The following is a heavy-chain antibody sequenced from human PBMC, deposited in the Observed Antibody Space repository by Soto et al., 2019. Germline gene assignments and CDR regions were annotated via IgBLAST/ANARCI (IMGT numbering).Heavy chain of an antibody. CDR1: GYTFTSYG. CDR2: ISAYNGNT. CDR3: ARYLIAVAGTSVDY. D-gene: IGHD6-19*01. V-gene: IGHV1-18*01. Sequence: SVKVSSKASGYTFTSYGISWVRQAPGQGLEWMGWISAYNGNTNYAQKLQGRVTMTTDTSTSTAYMELRSLRSDDTAVYYCARYLIAVAGTSVDYWGQGTLVTVSS. J-gene: IGHJ4*02.